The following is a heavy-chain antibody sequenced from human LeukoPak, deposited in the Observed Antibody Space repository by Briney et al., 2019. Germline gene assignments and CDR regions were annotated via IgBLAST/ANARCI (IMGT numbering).Heavy chain of an antibody. CDR3: ARVAGWHWFDP. V-gene: IGHV3-23*01. D-gene: IGHD6-19*01. J-gene: IGHJ5*02. Sequence: GSLRLSCAAPGITFSGSGMSWVRQAPGRGLEWVSSIRPSGDNTYYGDSVKGRFTISRDNSKNTVYLQMNNMRVDDTAVYYCARVAGWHWFDPWGQGTLVTVSS. CDR2: IRPSGDNT. CDR1: GITFSGSG.